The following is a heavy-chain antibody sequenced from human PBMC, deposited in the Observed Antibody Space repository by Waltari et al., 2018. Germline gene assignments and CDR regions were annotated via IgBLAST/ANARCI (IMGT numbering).Heavy chain of an antibody. V-gene: IGHV4-31*03. J-gene: IGHJ3*02. Sequence: QVQLQESGPGLVKPSQTLSLTCTVPGGSISSGGYYWIWIRQHPGKGLEWIGYIYYSGSTYYNPSLKSRVTISVDTSKNQFSLKLSSVTAADTAVYYCAREVERDAFDIWGQGTMVTVSS. CDR1: GGSISSGGYY. CDR2: IYYSGST. CDR3: AREVERDAFDI. D-gene: IGHD1-1*01.